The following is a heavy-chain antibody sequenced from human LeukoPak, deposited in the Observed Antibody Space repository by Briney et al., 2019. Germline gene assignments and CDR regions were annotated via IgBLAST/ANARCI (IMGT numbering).Heavy chain of an antibody. CDR2: IWYDGSNK. CDR1: GFTFSSYG. CDR3: ARGRGVRGYDIVVVVTAQYVFDY. Sequence: GGSLTLSCAASGFTFSSYGMHWVRQAPGKGLEWVAIIWYDGSNKYYADSVKGRFTVSRDNSKNTLYLQMNSLRAEDTAVYYCARGRGVRGYDIVVVVTAQYVFDYWGQGTLVTVSS. D-gene: IGHD2-15*01. J-gene: IGHJ4*02. V-gene: IGHV3-33*08.